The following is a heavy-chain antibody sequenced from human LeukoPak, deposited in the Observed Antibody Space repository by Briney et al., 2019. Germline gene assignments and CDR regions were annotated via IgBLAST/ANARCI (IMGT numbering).Heavy chain of an antibody. J-gene: IGHJ4*02. CDR1: GYTFTSYA. Sequence: ASVKVSCKASGYTFTSYAMNWVRQAPGQGLEWMGWINTNTGNPTYAQGFTGRFVFSLDTSVSTAYLQISSLKAEDTAVYYCAAVTQYYYDSSGYYHLDYWGQGTLVTVSS. D-gene: IGHD3-22*01. CDR3: AAVTQYYYDSSGYYHLDY. CDR2: INTNTGNP. V-gene: IGHV7-4-1*02.